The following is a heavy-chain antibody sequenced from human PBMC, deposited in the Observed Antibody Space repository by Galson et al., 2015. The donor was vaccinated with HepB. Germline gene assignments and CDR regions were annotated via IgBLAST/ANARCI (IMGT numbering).Heavy chain of an antibody. CDR1: GFTFSSYG. D-gene: IGHD6-19*01. CDR3: ATSAGTPYYYGMDV. J-gene: IGHJ6*02. Sequence: SLRLSCAASGFTFSSYGMHWARQAPGKGLEWVAVIWYDGSNKYYADSVKGRFTISRDNSKNTLDLQMTSLRAEDTAVYYCATSAGTPYYYGMDVWGQGTTVTVSS. CDR2: IWYDGSNK. V-gene: IGHV3-33*01.